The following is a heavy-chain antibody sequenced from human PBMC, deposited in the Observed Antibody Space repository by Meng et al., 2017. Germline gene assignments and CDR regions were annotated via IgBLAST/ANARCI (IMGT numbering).Heavy chain of an antibody. CDR2: INHSGST. V-gene: IGHV4-34*01. J-gene: IGHJ5*02. Sequence: HGRRTPWGAGLLKPSATLSLTCAVDGGSFSGYYWSWIRQPPGKGLEWIGEINHSGSTNYNPSLKSRATISVDTSKNQFSLKLSSVTAADTAVYYCARGLILEQQLTWGDWFDPWGQGTLVTVSS. D-gene: IGHD6-13*01. CDR3: ARGLILEQQLTWGDWFDP. CDR1: GGSFSGYY.